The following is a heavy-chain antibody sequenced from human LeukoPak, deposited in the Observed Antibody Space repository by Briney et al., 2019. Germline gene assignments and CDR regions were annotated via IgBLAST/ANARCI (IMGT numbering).Heavy chain of an antibody. CDR3: ARGQKYRNGYTVTELGSGYFDY. J-gene: IGHJ4*02. Sequence: SETLSLTCSVSGGSISSYYWSWIRQPPGKGLEWIGYIYYSGRTNYNPSLKSRVTISVDTSKNQFSLTLRSVTAADTAVYYCARGQKYRNGYTVTELGSGYFDYWGQGTLVTVSS. CDR1: GGSISSYY. CDR2: IYYSGRT. D-gene: IGHD5-18*01. V-gene: IGHV4-59*01.